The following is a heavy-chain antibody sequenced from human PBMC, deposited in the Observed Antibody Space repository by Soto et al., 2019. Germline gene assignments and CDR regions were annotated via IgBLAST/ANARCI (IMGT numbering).Heavy chain of an antibody. D-gene: IGHD6-13*01. J-gene: IGHJ4*02. CDR2: IYYSGST. V-gene: IGHV4-39*01. CDR1: GGSISSSSYY. CDR3: ARQGSSSWFDY. Sequence: KPSETLSLTCTVSGGSISSSSYYWGWIRQPPGKGLEWIGSIYYSGSTYYNPSLKSRVTISVDTSKNQFSLKLSSVTAADTAVYYCARQGSSSWFDYWGQGTLVTVSS.